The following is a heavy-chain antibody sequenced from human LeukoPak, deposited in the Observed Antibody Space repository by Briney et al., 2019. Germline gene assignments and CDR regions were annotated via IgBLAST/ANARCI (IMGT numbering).Heavy chain of an antibody. CDR1: GYTFRSYG. CDR2: ISAKNGDT. Sequence: ASVKVSCKASGYTFRSYGISWVRQAPGQGLEWMGWISAKNGDTHYVEKLQGRVTMTTDTSTSTAYMELRRLRSDDTAVYHCSRSTNWEINYWGQETLDTVSS. V-gene: IGHV1-18*01. J-gene: IGHJ4*02. D-gene: IGHD7-27*01. CDR3: SRSTNWEINY.